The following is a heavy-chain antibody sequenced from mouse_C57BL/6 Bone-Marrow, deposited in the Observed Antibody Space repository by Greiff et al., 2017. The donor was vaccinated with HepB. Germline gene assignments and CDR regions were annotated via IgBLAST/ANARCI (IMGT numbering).Heavy chain of an antibody. Sequence: EVQLVESVAELVRPGASVKLSCTASGFNIKNTYMHWVKQRPEQGLEWIGRIDPANGNTKYAPKFQGKATITADTSSNTAYLQLSSLTSEDTAIYYCETVITTVVAEFDYWGQGTTLTVSS. CDR2: IDPANGNT. V-gene: IGHV14-3*01. CDR3: ETVITTVVAEFDY. D-gene: IGHD1-1*01. J-gene: IGHJ2*01. CDR1: GFNIKNTY.